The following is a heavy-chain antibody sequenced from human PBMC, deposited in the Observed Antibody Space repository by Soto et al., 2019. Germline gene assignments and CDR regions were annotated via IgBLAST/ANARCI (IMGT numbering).Heavy chain of an antibody. V-gene: IGHV4-4*02. CDR3: ARLVYDTRLDYLYFDF. Sequence: SETLSLTCTVSGVSISSGNWWTWVRQSPRKGLEYIGEIFHDGTANYFPSFERRVAMSVDKSKNQFSLKLTSVTAADAAIYYCARLVYDTRLDYLYFDFWGQGAQITVSS. D-gene: IGHD3-16*01. J-gene: IGHJ4*02. CDR1: GVSISSGNW. CDR2: IFHDGTA.